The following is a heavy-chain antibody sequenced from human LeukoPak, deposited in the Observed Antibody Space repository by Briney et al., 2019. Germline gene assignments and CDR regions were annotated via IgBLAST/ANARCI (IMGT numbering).Heavy chain of an antibody. Sequence: NPSKTLSLTCTVSGGSISSSSYSWGWIRQPPGKGPEWIGSIYYSGSTYYNPSLKHRVTISVNTSKNQCSLKLSSVTAADTAVYYCARPDYYDSSGFYAFDIWGQGTMVTVSS. V-gene: IGHV4-39*01. D-gene: IGHD3-22*01. J-gene: IGHJ3*02. CDR2: IYYSGST. CDR1: GGSISSSSYS. CDR3: ARPDYYDSSGFYAFDI.